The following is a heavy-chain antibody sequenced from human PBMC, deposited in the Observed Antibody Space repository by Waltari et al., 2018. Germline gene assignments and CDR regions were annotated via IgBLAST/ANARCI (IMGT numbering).Heavy chain of an antibody. Sequence: EVQVVESGGGLVQPGGPLRLSCAASGFRFSTYDMNWVRQAPGKGLEWVSYISSTSGTIYYADSVKGRFTISRDNAKNSLYLQMNSLRAEDTAVYYCSRSKLGRTTFDYWGQGTLVTVSS. J-gene: IGHJ4*02. D-gene: IGHD7-27*01. CDR1: GFRFSTYD. CDR3: SRSKLGRTTFDY. CDR2: ISSTSGTI. V-gene: IGHV3-48*04.